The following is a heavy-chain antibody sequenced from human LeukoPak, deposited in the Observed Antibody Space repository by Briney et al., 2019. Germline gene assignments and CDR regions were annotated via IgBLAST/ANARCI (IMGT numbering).Heavy chain of an antibody. CDR3: ARRGATGEADGAFDI. Sequence: GESLKISCKGSGYRYTSYWIGWVRQMPGKGLEWMGIIYPGDSDTRYSPSFQGQVTISAGRSISTAYLQWSSLKASDTAMYYCARRGATGEADGAFDIWGQGTMVTVTS. V-gene: IGHV5-51*01. D-gene: IGHD3-10*01. CDR1: GYRYTSYW. CDR2: IYPGDSDT. J-gene: IGHJ3*02.